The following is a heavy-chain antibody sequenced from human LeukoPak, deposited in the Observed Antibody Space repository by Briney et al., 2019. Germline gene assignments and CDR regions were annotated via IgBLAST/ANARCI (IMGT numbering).Heavy chain of an antibody. J-gene: IGHJ4*02. CDR1: GYTFTSYY. CDR2: INPSGGST. Sequence: ASVKVSCKASGYTFTSYYMHWVRQPPAKGLEWMGIINPSGGSTSYAQKFQGRVTMTRDTLTRKVYMERSSLRSEDKAVYYCARLVDPYSSGSVDYWGQGTMVTVSS. CDR3: ARLVDPYSSGSVDY. V-gene: IGHV1-46*01. D-gene: IGHD6-19*01.